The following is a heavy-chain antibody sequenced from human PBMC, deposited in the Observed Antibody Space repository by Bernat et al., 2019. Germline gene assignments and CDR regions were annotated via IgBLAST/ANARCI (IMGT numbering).Heavy chain of an antibody. V-gene: IGHV4-59*01. CDR2: IYYSGST. CDR3: ARFTVTSKPYYYYYYMDV. Sequence: QVQLQESGPGLVKPSETLSLTCTVSGGSISSYYWSWIRQPPGKGLEWIGYIYYSGSTNSNPSLKSRVTISVDTSKNQFSLKLSSVTAADTAVYYCARFTVTSKPYYYYYYMDVWGKGTTVTVSS. J-gene: IGHJ6*03. D-gene: IGHD4-11*01. CDR1: GGSISSYY.